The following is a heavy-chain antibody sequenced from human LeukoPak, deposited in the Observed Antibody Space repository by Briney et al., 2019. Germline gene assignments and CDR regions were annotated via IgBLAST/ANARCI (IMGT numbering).Heavy chain of an antibody. CDR3: ARDRCSGGSCQYYFDY. Sequence: GGSLRLSCAASGFTFSSYAMHWVRQAPGKGLEYVSAISSNGGSTYYANSVKGRFTISRDNSKNTLYLQMGGLRAEDMAVYYCARDRCSGGSCQYYFDYWGQGTLVTVSS. J-gene: IGHJ4*02. V-gene: IGHV3-64*01. CDR1: GFTFSSYA. D-gene: IGHD2-15*01. CDR2: ISSNGGST.